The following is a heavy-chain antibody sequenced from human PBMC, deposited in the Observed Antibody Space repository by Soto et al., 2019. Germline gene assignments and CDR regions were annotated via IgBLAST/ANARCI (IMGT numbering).Heavy chain of an antibody. CDR3: ATDLKTGTERGKFDY. Sequence: EVQLVESGGGLVKPGGSLRLSCAASGFTFNNAWVSWVRQAPGKGLEWVGRIKSNTDGGTADYAAPVKGRFTISRDDSKNTVYLQMNSLKTEDTAVYYCATDLKTGTERGKFDYWGQGTLVTVSS. D-gene: IGHD1-1*01. CDR1: GFTFNNAW. J-gene: IGHJ4*02. V-gene: IGHV3-15*01. CDR2: IKSNTDGGTA.